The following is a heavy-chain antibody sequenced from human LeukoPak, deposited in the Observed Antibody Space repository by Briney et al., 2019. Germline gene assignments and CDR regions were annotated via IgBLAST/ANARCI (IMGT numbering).Heavy chain of an antibody. CDR1: GFTFSNSW. J-gene: IGHJ4*02. Sequence: PGGSLRLSCAASGFTFSNSWMGWVRQDPGNGLEWVAVISYDGSNKYYADSVKGRFTISRDNSKNTLYLQMNSLRAEDTAVYYCAKPSFGGSYYFFDYWGQGTLVTVSS. D-gene: IGHD2-15*01. V-gene: IGHV3-30*18. CDR3: AKPSFGGSYYFFDY. CDR2: ISYDGSNK.